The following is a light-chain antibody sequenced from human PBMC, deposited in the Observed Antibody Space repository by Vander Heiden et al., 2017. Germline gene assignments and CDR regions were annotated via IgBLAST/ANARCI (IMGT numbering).Light chain of an antibody. V-gene: IGKV4-1*01. CDR1: QSVLYSSNNKNY. J-gene: IGKJ2*01. CDR3: QQYYSTPHT. CDR2: WAS. Sequence: EIVGAQSREPLAVSLGERATINCKSSQSVLYSSNNKNYLAWYQQKPGQPPKLLIYWASTRESGVPDRFSGSGSGTDFTLTISSRQAEDVAVYYCQQYYSTPHTFGQGTKVEIK.